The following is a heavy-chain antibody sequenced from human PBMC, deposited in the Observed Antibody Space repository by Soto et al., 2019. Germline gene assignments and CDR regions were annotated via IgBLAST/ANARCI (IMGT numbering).Heavy chain of an antibody. CDR3: ARDQGVVVTADNLFDP. CDR1: GGSITDYS. Sequence: PSETLSLTCTVSGGSITDYSWVWIRQPAGKGLEWIGRIFSSGSTNYNPSLKGRITMSLDTSKNQFSLKLNSATATDTAVYFCARDQGVVVTADNLFDPWGQAILVTVSS. D-gene: IGHD2-21*02. V-gene: IGHV4-4*07. J-gene: IGHJ5*02. CDR2: IFSSGST.